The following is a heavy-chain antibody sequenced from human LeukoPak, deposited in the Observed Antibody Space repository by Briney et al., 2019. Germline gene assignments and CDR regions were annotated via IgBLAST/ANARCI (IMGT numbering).Heavy chain of an antibody. CDR1: GFTFSSYG. V-gene: IGHV3-30*02. J-gene: IGHJ4*02. CDR2: IRYDGSNK. Sequence: GGSLRLSCAASGFTFSSYGMHWVRQAPGKGLEWVAFIRYDGSNKYYADSVKGRFTISRDNSKNTLYLQMNSLRSDDTAVYYCARLGSSSWPQGYWGQGTLVTVSS. D-gene: IGHD6-13*01. CDR3: ARLGSSSWPQGY.